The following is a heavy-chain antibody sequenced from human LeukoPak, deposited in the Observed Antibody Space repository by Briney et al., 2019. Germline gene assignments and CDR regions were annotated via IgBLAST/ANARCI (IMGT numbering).Heavy chain of an antibody. CDR3: ARVVSALYVDM. V-gene: IGHV4-38-2*01. D-gene: IGHD2-15*01. CDR1: GYSISSGYY. CDR2: IYHSGST. Sequence: SETLSLTCAVSGYSISSGYYWGWIRQPPGKGLEWIGGIYHSGSTYYSPSLKSRVIISVDTSKNQFSLKLSSVTAADAAVYYCARVVSALYVDMWGQGTMVTVSS. J-gene: IGHJ3*02.